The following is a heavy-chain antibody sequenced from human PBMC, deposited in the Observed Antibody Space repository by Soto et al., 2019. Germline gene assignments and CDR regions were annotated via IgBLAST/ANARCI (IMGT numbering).Heavy chain of an antibody. Sequence: PWGSLRLSCAASGFTFRMYWMHWVRQVPGKGPEWVSRINDDGISTNYADSVKGRFTISRDNAKNTVSLQMNTLRAEDTAVYFCAREDSIIIPAVSDFWGQGTLVTVSS. CDR1: GFTFRMYW. CDR2: INDDGIST. V-gene: IGHV3-74*01. CDR3: AREDSIIIPAVSDF. D-gene: IGHD2-2*01. J-gene: IGHJ4*02.